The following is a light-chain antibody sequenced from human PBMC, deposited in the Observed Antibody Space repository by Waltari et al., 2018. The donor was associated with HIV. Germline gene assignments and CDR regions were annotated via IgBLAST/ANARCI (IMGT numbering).Light chain of an antibody. CDR2: GAS. CDR3: QQTYRIPQT. V-gene: IGKV1-39*01. Sequence: DIQMTQSPSSLSASVGDRVTITCRASQTINSNLNWYQQIPGKAPKLLIFGASSLQSGVPARFSGSGSGTDFTLTVSSLQPEDFATYFCQQTYRIPQTFGQGTRVDI. J-gene: IGKJ5*01. CDR1: QTINSN.